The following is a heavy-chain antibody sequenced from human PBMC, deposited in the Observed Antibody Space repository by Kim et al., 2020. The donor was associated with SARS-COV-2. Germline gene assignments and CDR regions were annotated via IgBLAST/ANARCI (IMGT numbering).Heavy chain of an antibody. CDR1: RVTFSSYA. CDR3: SRLSGYSYEFFGYYYGMD. CDR2: LIPILGIA. J-gene: IGHJ6*01. Sequence: SVTVSCQASRVTFSSYAISWVRQAPGQGLEWMGRLIPILGIANYAQKFHRTVTITADKSTSTAYIELTSLRSEDTAVHYCSRLSGYSYEFFGYYYGMD. D-gene: IGHD5-18*01. V-gene: IGHV1-69*04.